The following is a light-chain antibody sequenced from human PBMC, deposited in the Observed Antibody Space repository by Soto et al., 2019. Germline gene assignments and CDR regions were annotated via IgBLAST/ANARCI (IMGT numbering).Light chain of an antibody. CDR1: ESVVSNY. J-gene: IGKJ4*01. V-gene: IGKV3D-20*02. CDR3: QQANSFPPT. CDR2: DAS. Sequence: EIVLTQSPGTLSLSPGERATLSCRATESVVSNYLAWYQLKPGQAPRLLIYDASSRATGIPDRFSGSGSGTDFTLTISRLEPEDFATYYCQQANSFPPTFGGGTKVESK.